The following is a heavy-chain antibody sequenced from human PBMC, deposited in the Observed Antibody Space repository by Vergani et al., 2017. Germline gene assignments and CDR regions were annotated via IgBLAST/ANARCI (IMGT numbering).Heavy chain of an antibody. CDR3: ARPLGSYFGAEAD. CDR1: GYTFTGYY. CDR2: INPNSGGT. D-gene: IGHD1-26*01. Sequence: QVQLVQSGAEVKKPGASVKVSCKASGYTFTGYYMHWVRQAPGQGLEWMGWINPNSGGTNYAQKFQGRVTITADESTSTAYMELSSLRSEDTAVYYCARPLGSYFGAEADWGQGTLVTVSS. V-gene: IGHV1-2*02. J-gene: IGHJ4*02.